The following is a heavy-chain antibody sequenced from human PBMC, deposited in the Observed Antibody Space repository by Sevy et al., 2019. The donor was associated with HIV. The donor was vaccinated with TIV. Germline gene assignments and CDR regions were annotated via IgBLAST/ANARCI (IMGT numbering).Heavy chain of an antibody. CDR3: AKVAVTNYYYYYGMDV. J-gene: IGHJ6*02. CDR2: ISGSGGST. CDR1: GFTFSSYA. Sequence: GGSLRLSCAASGFTFSSYAMSWVRQAPGKGLEWVSAISGSGGSTYYADSVKGRFTISRDNSKNTLYLQMNSLRAEETAVYYCAKVAVTNYYYYYGMDVWGQGTTVTVSS. V-gene: IGHV3-23*01. D-gene: IGHD4-17*01.